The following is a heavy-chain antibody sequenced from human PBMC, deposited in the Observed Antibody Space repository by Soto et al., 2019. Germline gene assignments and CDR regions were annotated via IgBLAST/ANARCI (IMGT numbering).Heavy chain of an antibody. CDR1: GGTFSSYT. CDR2: IIPILGIA. V-gene: IGHV1-69*02. CDR3: AGGGIFSTYYYYMDV. D-gene: IGHD3-9*01. Sequence: QVQLVQSGAEVKKPGSSVKVSCKASGGTFSSYTISWVRQAPGQGLEWMGRIIPILGIANYAQKCQGRVTITADKSTSTAYMELSSLRSEDTAVYYCAGGGIFSTYYYYMDVWGKGTTVTVSS. J-gene: IGHJ6*03.